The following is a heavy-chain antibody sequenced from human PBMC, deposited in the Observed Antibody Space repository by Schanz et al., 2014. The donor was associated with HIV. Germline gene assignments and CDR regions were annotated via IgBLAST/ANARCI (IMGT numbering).Heavy chain of an antibody. CDR3: ARDIKYDDPFQYGMDV. V-gene: IGHV1-69*06. Sequence: QVQLVQSGAEVTKPGSSVKVSCKASGGTFSIYAISWVRQAPGQGLEWMGGIIPLSGTPFYAQKFQGRVAITADKSTGTVYMDLGSLTSEDTAVYFCARDIKYDDPFQYGMDVWGQGTTVSVSS. J-gene: IGHJ6*02. D-gene: IGHD1-1*01. CDR1: GGTFSIYA. CDR2: IIPLSGTP.